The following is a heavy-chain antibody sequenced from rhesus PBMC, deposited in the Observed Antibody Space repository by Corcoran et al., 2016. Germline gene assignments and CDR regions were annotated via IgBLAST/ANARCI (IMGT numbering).Heavy chain of an antibody. V-gene: IGHV3-16*01. CDR1: GFTFSSYG. J-gene: IGHJ5-1*01. CDR2: IKKKAEGGTA. Sequence: EVQLVETGGGLVQPGGSLKLSCAASGFTFSSYGMSWVRQAPGKGLEWVAFIKKKAEGGTAVYSESVQGRFTISRDDSMNTLYLQMNSLKTEDTAVYYCTRGGYSGSMDVWGPGVLVTVSS. D-gene: IGHD6-25*01. CDR3: TRGGYSGSMDV.